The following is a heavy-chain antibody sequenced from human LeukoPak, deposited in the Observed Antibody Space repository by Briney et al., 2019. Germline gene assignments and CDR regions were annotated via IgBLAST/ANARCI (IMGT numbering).Heavy chain of an antibody. CDR1: GGSFSSYD. J-gene: IGHJ6*03. D-gene: IGHD4-11*01. CDR3: ARFPITTGQNTDYCYYYMDV. V-gene: IGHV4-34*01. CDR2: INHSGST. Sequence: SETLTLTCAASGGSFSSYDWSWIRQPPGKGLEWIGEINHSGSTNYNPSRKTRVTISVDTAKYQFSLKLSSVTASDTAVYYCARFPITTGQNTDYCYYYMDVWGKGTTVTVSS.